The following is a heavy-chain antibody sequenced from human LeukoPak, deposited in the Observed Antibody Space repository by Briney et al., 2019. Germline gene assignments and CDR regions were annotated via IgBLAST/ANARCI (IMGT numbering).Heavy chain of an antibody. CDR3: VRDRGEFSYSHDY. CDR2: IHHSGSA. J-gene: IGHJ4*02. CDR1: GFTLSIYW. D-gene: IGHD1-26*01. V-gene: IGHV4-4*02. Sequence: GSLRLSCAASGFTLSIYWMSWVRQPPGKGLEWIGEIHHSGSANYNPSLKSRVTISLDTSENHFSLRLSSVTAADTAVYYCVRDRGEFSYSHDYWGQGTLVTVSS.